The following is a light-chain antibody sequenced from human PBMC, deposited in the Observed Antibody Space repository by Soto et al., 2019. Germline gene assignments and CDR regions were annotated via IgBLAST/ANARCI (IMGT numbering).Light chain of an antibody. CDR1: QSVSSN. J-gene: IGKJ5*01. Sequence: EIVMTQSPDTLSVSPGERATLSCRASQSVSSNLAWYQHKPGQAPRLLIYGASTRATGVPATFSGSGSGTEFTLTISSLQSEDFAGYHCQQYNNWPITFGQGTRLEIK. CDR3: QQYNNWPIT. V-gene: IGKV3-15*01. CDR2: GAS.